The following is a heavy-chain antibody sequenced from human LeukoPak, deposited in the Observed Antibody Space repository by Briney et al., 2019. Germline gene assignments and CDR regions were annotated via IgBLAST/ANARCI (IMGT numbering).Heavy chain of an antibody. Sequence: PSETLSLTCGVYGGSFSGYYWSWIRQPPGKGLEWIGEINHSGSTNYNPSLKSRVTISVDTSKNQFSLKLSSVTAADTAVYYCARGPPGYDSSGRLFDYWGQGTLVTVSS. V-gene: IGHV4-34*01. CDR1: GGSFSGYY. CDR3: ARGPPGYDSSGRLFDY. D-gene: IGHD3-22*01. J-gene: IGHJ4*02. CDR2: INHSGST.